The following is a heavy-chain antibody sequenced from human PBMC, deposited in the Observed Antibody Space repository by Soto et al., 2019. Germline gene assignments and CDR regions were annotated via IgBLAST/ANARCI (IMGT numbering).Heavy chain of an antibody. Sequence: SETLSLTCTVSGGSISSSSYYWGWIRQPPGKGLEWIGSIYYSGSTYYNPSLKSRVTISVDTSKNQFSLKLSSVTAADTAVYYCARPRDIAYCGGDCRGAFDPWGQGTLVTVSS. CDR3: ARPRDIAYCGGDCRGAFDP. CDR1: GGSISSSSYY. V-gene: IGHV4-39*01. J-gene: IGHJ5*02. CDR2: IYYSGST. D-gene: IGHD2-21*02.